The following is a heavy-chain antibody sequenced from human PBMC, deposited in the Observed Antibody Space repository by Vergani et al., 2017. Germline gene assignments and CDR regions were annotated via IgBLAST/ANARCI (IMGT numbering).Heavy chain of an antibody. D-gene: IGHD3-22*01. CDR2: ISGSGGST. Sequence: EVQLVESGGGLVQPGRSLRLSCAASGFTFWKFGMHWVRQGPGKGLEWVSAISGSGGSTYYADSVKGRFTISRDNAKNSLYLQMNSLRAEDTAVYYCARDLFYYDSSGYYSGFFDYWGQGTLVTVSS. V-gene: IGHV3-23*04. J-gene: IGHJ4*02. CDR3: ARDLFYYDSSGYYSGFFDY. CDR1: GFTFWKFG.